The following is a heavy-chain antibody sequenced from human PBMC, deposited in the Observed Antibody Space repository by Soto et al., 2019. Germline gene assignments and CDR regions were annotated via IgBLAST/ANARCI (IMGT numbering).Heavy chain of an antibody. V-gene: IGHV3-11*01. D-gene: IGHD1-1*01. CDR1: GFTFSDYY. J-gene: IGHJ4*02. CDR2: ISSSGSTI. CDR3: ARWVDQSDQLSHSYYFDY. Sequence: QVQLVESGGGLVKPGGSLRLSCAASGFTFSDYYMSWIRQAPGKGLEWVSYISSSGSTIYYADSVKGRFTISRDNAKNSLYLQLNSLRAVDTAVYYCARWVDQSDQLSHSYYFDYWGQGTLVTVSS.